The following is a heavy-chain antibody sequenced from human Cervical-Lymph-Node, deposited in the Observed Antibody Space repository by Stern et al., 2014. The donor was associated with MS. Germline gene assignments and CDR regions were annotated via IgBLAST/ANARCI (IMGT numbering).Heavy chain of an antibody. V-gene: IGHV1-3*01. CDR3: ARDRVATIPYYYGMDV. D-gene: IGHD5-12*01. Sequence: VQLLQSGAEVKKPGASVKVSCKASGYTFTSYAMHWVRQAPGQRLEWMGWINAGNGNTKYSQKFQGRVTITRDTSASTAYMELSSLRSEDTAVYYCARDRVATIPYYYGMDVWGQGTTVTVSS. J-gene: IGHJ6*02. CDR2: INAGNGNT. CDR1: GYTFTSYA.